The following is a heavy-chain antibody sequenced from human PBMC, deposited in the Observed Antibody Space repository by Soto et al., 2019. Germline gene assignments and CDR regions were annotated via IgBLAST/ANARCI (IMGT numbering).Heavy chain of an antibody. CDR3: ARASLYVYHFDY. D-gene: IGHD5-18*01. V-gene: IGHV4-61*01. J-gene: IGHJ4*02. CDR1: GGSVSSGSYY. CDR2: IYYKGIT. Sequence: ETLSLTCTVSGGSVSSGSYYWSWIRQPPGKGLEWIGYIYYKGITNYNPSLKSRVTISIDTSKNQFSLNLTSVTAADTAVYCCARASLYVYHFDYWGQGTLVTVSS.